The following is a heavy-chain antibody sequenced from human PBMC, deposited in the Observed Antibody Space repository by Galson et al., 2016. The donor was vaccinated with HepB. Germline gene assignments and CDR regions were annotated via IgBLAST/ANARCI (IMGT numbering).Heavy chain of an antibody. CDR2: ISNDGSHK. V-gene: IGHV3-30*04. CDR1: GFTFRTFA. D-gene: IGHD5-12*01. CDR3: AKRDSGSGDGMDV. Sequence: SLRLSCAASGFTFRTFAMHWVRQAPGKGLEWVAIISNDGSHKYFGNSLKGRFTISRDNSKDTLYLQMNSLRPEDTAVYYCAKRDSGSGDGMDVWGQGTTVTVSS. J-gene: IGHJ6*02.